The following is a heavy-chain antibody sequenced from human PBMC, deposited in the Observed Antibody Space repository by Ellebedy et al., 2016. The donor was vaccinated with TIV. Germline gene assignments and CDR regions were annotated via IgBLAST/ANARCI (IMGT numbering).Heavy chain of an antibody. CDR1: GFTVSINY. CDR2: IYTGGST. V-gene: IGHV3-53*01. J-gene: IGHJ4*02. CDR3: AKDYFYDSSGGYFDY. Sequence: PGGSLRLSCAASGFTVSINYMSWVRQAPGKGLEWVSVIYTGGSTYYADSVKGRFTISRDNSKNTLYLQMNSLRAEDTAVYYCAKDYFYDSSGGYFDYWGQGTLVTVSS. D-gene: IGHD3-22*01.